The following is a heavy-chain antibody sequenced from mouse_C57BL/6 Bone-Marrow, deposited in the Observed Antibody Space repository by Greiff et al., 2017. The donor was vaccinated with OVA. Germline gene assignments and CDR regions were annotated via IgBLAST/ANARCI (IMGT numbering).Heavy chain of an antibody. D-gene: IGHD2-5*01. CDR2: INPYNGGT. CDR3: ARWDSNSYYAMDY. Sequence: VQLKQSGPVLVKPGASVKMSCKASGYTFTDYYMNWVKQSHGQSLEWIGVINPYNGGTSYNQKFKGKATLTVDKSSSTAYMELNSLTSEDSAVYYCARWDSNSYYAMDYWGQGTSVTVSS. J-gene: IGHJ4*01. CDR1: GYTFTDYY. V-gene: IGHV1-19*01.